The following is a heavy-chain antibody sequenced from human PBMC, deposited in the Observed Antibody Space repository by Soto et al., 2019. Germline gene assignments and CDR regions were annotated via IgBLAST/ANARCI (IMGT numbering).Heavy chain of an antibody. D-gene: IGHD6-13*01. CDR3: ARGVRHSSSWEDY. Sequence: PSETLSLTCAVYGGSLYDYNWSWVRQSPGKGLEWIGEIYHSGSTNYNPSLKSRVTISVDTSKNQFSLKLSSVTAADTAVYYCARGVRHSSSWEDYWGQGTLVTVSS. CDR2: IYHSGST. J-gene: IGHJ4*02. CDR1: GGSLYDYN. V-gene: IGHV4-34*01.